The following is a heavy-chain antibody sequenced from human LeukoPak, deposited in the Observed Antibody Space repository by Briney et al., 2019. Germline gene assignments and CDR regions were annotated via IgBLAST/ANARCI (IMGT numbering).Heavy chain of an antibody. Sequence: GSLRLSCTASGFTFGDYAMSWVRQAPGKRLEWIGEINHSGSTNYNPSLKSRVTISVDTSKNQFSLKLSSVTAADTAVYYCARASPYCSSTSCYYYYYYYMDVWGKGTTVTVSS. CDR2: INHSGST. CDR1: GFTFGDYA. V-gene: IGHV4-34*01. CDR3: ARASPYCSSTSCYYYYYYYMDV. D-gene: IGHD2-2*01. J-gene: IGHJ6*03.